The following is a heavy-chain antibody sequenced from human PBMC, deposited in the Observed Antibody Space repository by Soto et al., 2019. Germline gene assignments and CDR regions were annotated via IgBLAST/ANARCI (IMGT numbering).Heavy chain of an antibody. CDR1: GFSFSDYE. Sequence: GGSLRLSCAASGFSFSDYEMNWVRQAPGKGLECVAFISISGSSMDYAPSVKGRFTISRDNTKKSLYLHMISLRAEDTAVYYCARENAGGTLDYWGLGALVTVSS. D-gene: IGHD1-1*01. CDR3: ARENAGGTLDY. V-gene: IGHV3-48*03. J-gene: IGHJ4*02. CDR2: ISISGSSM.